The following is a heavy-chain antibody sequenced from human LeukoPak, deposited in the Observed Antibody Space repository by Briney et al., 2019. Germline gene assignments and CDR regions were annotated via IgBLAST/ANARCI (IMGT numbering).Heavy chain of an antibody. CDR3: ARGFRSVTTWGYFDY. V-gene: IGHV3-66*01. CDR1: GFTVSTNY. J-gene: IGHJ4*02. D-gene: IGHD4-17*01. Sequence: GGSLRLSCAASGFTVSTNYMSWVRQAPGKGLEWVSLIYSGGGTYYADSVKGRFTISRDNSRNALSLQMNSLRVDDTAVYYCARGFRSVTTWGYFDYWGQGALVTVSS. CDR2: IYSGGGT.